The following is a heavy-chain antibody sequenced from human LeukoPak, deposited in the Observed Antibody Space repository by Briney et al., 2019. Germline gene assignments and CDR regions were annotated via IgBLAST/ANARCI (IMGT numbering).Heavy chain of an antibody. CDR3: ARGFRSVTTWGYFDY. V-gene: IGHV3-66*01. CDR1: GFTVSTNY. J-gene: IGHJ4*02. D-gene: IGHD4-17*01. Sequence: GGSLRLSCAASGFTVSTNYMSWVRQAPGKGLEWVSLIYSGGGTYYADSVKGRFTISRDNSRNALSLQMNSLRVDDTAVYYCARGFRSVTTWGYFDYWGQGALVTVSS. CDR2: IYSGGGT.